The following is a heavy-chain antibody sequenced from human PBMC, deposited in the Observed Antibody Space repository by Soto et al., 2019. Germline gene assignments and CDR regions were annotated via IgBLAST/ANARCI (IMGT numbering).Heavy chain of an antibody. D-gene: IGHD5-18*01. CDR2: ITRDGSST. CDR3: ARGANGYYYFDY. V-gene: IGHV3-74*01. CDR1: GFSLSDYW. J-gene: IGHJ4*02. Sequence: EVQLVESGGGLVQPGGSLRLSCAASGFSLSDYWMHWVRQAPGEGLVWLSRITRDGSSTNYADSVKGRFTISRDNAKNTVYLQVNSLRGEDPAVYYCARGANGYYYFDYWGQGTLVTVPS.